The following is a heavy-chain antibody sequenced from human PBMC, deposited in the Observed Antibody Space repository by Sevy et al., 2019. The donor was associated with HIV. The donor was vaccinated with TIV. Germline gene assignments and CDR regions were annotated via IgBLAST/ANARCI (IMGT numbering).Heavy chain of an antibody. V-gene: IGHV3-21*01. CDR1: GFTFSSYS. Sequence: GSLRLSCAASGFTFSSYSMNWVRQAPGKGLEWVSSISCSSSYIYYADSVKGRFTISRDNAKNSLYLQMNSLRAEDTAVYYCARDSLSSSWYGVLDPWGQRTLVTVSS. D-gene: IGHD6-13*01. CDR2: ISCSSSYI. J-gene: IGHJ5*02. CDR3: ARDSLSSSWYGVLDP.